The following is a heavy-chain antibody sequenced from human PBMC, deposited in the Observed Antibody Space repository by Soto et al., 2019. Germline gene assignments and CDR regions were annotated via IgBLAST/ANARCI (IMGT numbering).Heavy chain of an antibody. V-gene: IGHV5-51*01. J-gene: IGHJ1*01. CDR3: ARHSGVAEDGTD. Sequence: PGESLKISCQGFGYSFEKHWIAWVRHRPGKGLEWMGVIYPGDSDTRYSPSFQGQVAISADKSINTAYLQWSSLKASDTAMYYCARHSGVAEDGTDWGQGTLVTVSS. CDR1: GYSFEKHW. CDR2: IYPGDSDT. D-gene: IGHD6-13*01.